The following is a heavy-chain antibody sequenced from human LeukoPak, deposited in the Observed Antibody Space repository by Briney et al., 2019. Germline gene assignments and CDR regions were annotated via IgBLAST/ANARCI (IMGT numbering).Heavy chain of an antibody. V-gene: IGHV3-23*01. CDR3: AKDCGPPNPDYGDYIFDYYYYGMDV. Sequence: GGSLRLSCAASGFTFSSYAMSWVRQAPGKGLEWVSAISGSGGSTYYADSVKGRFTISRDNSKNTLYLQMNSLRAEDTAVYYCAKDCGPPNPDYGDYIFDYYYYGMDVWGQGTTVTVSS. J-gene: IGHJ6*02. D-gene: IGHD4-17*01. CDR2: ISGSGGST. CDR1: GFTFSSYA.